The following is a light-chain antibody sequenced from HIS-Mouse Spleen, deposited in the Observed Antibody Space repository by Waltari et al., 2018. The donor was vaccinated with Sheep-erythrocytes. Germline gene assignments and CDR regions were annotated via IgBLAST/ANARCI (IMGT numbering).Light chain of an antibody. CDR1: SSDVGSYNL. J-gene: IGLJ3*02. V-gene: IGLV2-23*01. Sequence: QSALTQPASVSGSPGQSITISCTGTSSDVGSYNLVPWYQQHPGKAPKLMIYEDSKRPSGVSNRFSGSKSGNTASLTISGLQAEDEADYYCCSYAGSSTPWVFGGGTKLTVL. CDR2: EDS. CDR3: CSYAGSSTPWV.